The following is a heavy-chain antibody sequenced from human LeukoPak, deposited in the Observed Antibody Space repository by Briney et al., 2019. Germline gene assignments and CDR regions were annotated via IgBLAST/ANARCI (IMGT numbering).Heavy chain of an antibody. CDR3: ARGKDYGDYRRTFDY. D-gene: IGHD4-17*01. Sequence: GGSLRLSCAASGFTFSSYSMNWVRQAPGKGLEWVSSISSSSSYIYYADSVKGRFTISRDNAKNSLYLQMNSLRAEDTAVYYCARGKDYGDYRRTFDYWGQGTLVTVSS. CDR2: ISSSSSYI. CDR1: GFTFSSYS. J-gene: IGHJ4*02. V-gene: IGHV3-21*01.